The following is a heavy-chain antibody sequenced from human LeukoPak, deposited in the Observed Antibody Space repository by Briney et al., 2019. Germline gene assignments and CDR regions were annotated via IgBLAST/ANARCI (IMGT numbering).Heavy chain of an antibody. J-gene: IGHJ6*03. CDR1: GGSFSGYY. D-gene: IGHD4-11*01. V-gene: IGHV4-34*01. CDR3: ARATVTYYYYYMDV. CDR2: INHSGST. Sequence: SETLSLTCAVYGGSFSGYYWSWIRQPPGEGLEWIGEINHSGSTNYNPSLKSRVTISVDTSKNQFSLKLSSVTAADTAVYYCARATVTYYYYYMDVWGKGTTVTVSS.